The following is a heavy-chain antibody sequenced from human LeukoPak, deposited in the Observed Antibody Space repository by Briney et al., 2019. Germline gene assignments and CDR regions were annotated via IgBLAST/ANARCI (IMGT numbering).Heavy chain of an antibody. D-gene: IGHD2-2*01. V-gene: IGHV3-74*01. J-gene: IGHJ4*02. CDR1: GFTFSTYW. Sequence: GGSLRLSCAASGFTFSTYWTHWVRQAPGRGLVWVSRINPDGSSTSYADSVKGRFTISRDNAKNTLYLQMNSLRAEDTGVFYCARGRYCTSASCYLHYWGRGTLLTV. CDR3: ARGRYCTSASCYLHY. CDR2: INPDGSST.